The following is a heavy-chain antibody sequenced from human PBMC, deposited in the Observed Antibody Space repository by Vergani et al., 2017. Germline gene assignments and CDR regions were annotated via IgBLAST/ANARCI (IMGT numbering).Heavy chain of an antibody. V-gene: IGHV3-23*01. D-gene: IGHD4-17*01. Sequence: EVQLLESGGGLVQPGGSLRLSCAASGFTFSNYAMNWVRQAPGKGLEWISYISDRSASIYYAASVRGRFTVSRDNARNSLSLQMNSLRAEDTAIYYCAKEAIVDYGFYFDHWGQGVLVTVSS. CDR2: ISDRSASI. J-gene: IGHJ4*02. CDR3: AKEAIVDYGFYFDH. CDR1: GFTFSNYA.